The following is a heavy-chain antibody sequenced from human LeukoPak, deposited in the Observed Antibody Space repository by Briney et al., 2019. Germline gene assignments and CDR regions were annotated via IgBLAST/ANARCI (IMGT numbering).Heavy chain of an antibody. CDR3: ARGLVFDP. Sequence: SETLSLTCSVSGGSVTSYYWNWVRQTPGKGLVWIGYISNSETTDYGPSFKSRVTLSLDTSKNQFSLKLSSVTAADTGVYYCARGLVFDPWGQGTLVTVSS. V-gene: IGHV4-59*02. CDR1: GGSVTSYY. CDR2: ISNSETT. J-gene: IGHJ5*02. D-gene: IGHD6-19*01.